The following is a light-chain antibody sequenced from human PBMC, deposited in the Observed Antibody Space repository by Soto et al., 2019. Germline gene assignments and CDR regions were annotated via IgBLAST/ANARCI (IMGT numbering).Light chain of an antibody. Sequence: QSALTQPASVSGSPGQAITISCTGTSSDVGGCNYVSWYQQHPGKAPKLMIYEVSNRPSGVSDRFSGSKSGNTASLTISGLQAEDEADYYCTSYTSSNTPVFGTGTNVTAL. CDR3: TSYTSSNTPV. CDR1: SSDVGGCNY. J-gene: IGLJ1*01. CDR2: EVS. V-gene: IGLV2-14*01.